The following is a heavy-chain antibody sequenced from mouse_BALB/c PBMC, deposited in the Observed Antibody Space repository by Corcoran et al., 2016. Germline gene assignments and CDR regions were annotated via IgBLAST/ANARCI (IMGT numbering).Heavy chain of an antibody. V-gene: IGHV14-3*02. D-gene: IGHD1-2*01. J-gene: IGHJ2*01. CDR3: ARATATTC. CDR1: GFNFIDTY. CDR2: IDPANGNT. Sequence: VQLQQSGAELVKPGASVKLSCTASGFNFIDTYMHWVKQRTEQGLEWIGRIDPANGNTKYDPKFQGKATITADTSSNTAYLQLSSLTSEDTAVYYCARATATTCWGQGTTLTVSS.